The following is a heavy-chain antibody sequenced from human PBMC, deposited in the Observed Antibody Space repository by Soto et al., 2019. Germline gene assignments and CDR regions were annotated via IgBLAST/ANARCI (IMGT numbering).Heavy chain of an antibody. J-gene: IGHJ6*02. V-gene: IGHV3-23*01. Sequence: PGGSLRLSCAASGFTFSSYAMTWVRQAPGKGLEWVSGISGSGATTSYADSVKGRFTISRDNSKSTLYPQMNSLRAEDTALYYCAKGRSYYYYYGVDVWGQGTTVTVSS. CDR1: GFTFSSYA. CDR2: ISGSGATT. CDR3: AKGRSYYYYYGVDV.